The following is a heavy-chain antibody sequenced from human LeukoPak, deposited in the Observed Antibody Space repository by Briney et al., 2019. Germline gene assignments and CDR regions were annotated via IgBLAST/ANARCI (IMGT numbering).Heavy chain of an antibody. CDR1: GGSISSSSYY. CDR2: IYYSGST. CDR3: ARSGWELHSFDY. J-gene: IGHJ4*02. V-gene: IGHV4-39*01. Sequence: SETLSLTCTVSGGSISSSSYYWGWIRQPPGKGLEWIGSIYYSGSTYCNPSLKSRVTISVDTSKNQFSLKLSSVTAADTAVYYCARSGWELHSFDYWGQGTLVTVSS. D-gene: IGHD1-26*01.